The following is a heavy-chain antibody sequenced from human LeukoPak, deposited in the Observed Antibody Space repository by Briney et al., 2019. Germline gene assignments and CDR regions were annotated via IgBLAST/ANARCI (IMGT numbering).Heavy chain of an antibody. D-gene: IGHD2-2*01. CDR1: GGSFSGYY. J-gene: IGHJ4*02. CDR2: INHSGST. V-gene: IGHV4-34*01. CDR3: ARVVPAAIRAQANFDY. Sequence: SETLSLTCAVYGGSFSGYYWSWIRQPPGKGLEWIGEINHSGSTNYNPSLKGRVTISVDTSKNQFSLKLSSVTAADTAVYYCARVVPAAIRAQANFDYWGQGTLVTVSS.